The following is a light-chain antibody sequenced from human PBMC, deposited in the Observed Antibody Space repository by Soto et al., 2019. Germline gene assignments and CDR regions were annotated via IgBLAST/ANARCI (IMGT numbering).Light chain of an antibody. J-gene: IGLJ2*01. V-gene: IGLV2-14*01. CDR2: DVN. CDR3: CSYTSSNTVL. CDR1: GSDVGGYNY. Sequence: QSALTQPASVSGSPGQSITISCTGTGSDVGGYNYVSWYQQHPGKAPKLMIYDVNNRPSGVSNRFSGSKSDNTASLTISGLQAEDEADYYCCSYTSSNTVLFGGGTKLTVL.